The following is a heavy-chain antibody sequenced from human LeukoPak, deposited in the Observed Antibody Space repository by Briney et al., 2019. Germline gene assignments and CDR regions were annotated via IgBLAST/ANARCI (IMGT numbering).Heavy chain of an antibody. D-gene: IGHD1-26*01. CDR3: ASPSQEGAPPDY. CDR1: GGSISSGDYY. Sequence: SETLSLTCTVSGGSISSGDYYWSWIRQPPGKGLEWIGYIYYSGSTYYNPSLKSRVTISVDTSKNQFSLKLSSVTAADTAVYYCASPSQEGAPPDYWGQGTLVTVSS. CDR2: IYYSGST. V-gene: IGHV4-30-4*01. J-gene: IGHJ4*02.